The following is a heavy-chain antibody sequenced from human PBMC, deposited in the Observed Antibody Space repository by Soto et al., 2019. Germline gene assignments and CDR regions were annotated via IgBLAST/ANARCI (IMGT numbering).Heavy chain of an antibody. Sequence: EVQLLESGGGLVQPGGSLRFSCVASGFTFRNQDRRWVRQAPGNGLQWVSGISGSGVVTYDADCVKGRFTISKDKSRNPLYLQMNSLTAEVTAVYYCAKDRQVRSYCESSGCYNCWGQGALVTVAS. V-gene: IGHV3-23*01. D-gene: IGHD3-22*01. CDR3: AKDRQVRSYCESSGCYNC. CDR1: GFTFRNQD. CDR2: ISGSGVVT. J-gene: IGHJ4*02.